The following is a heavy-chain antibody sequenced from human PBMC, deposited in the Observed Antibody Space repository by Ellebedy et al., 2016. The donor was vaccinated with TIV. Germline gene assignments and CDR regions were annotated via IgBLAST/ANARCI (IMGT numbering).Heavy chain of an antibody. Sequence: ASVKVSXXASGYTFTGYYMHWVRQAPGPGLEWMGWINLNSGATKYAQKFQGWVTMTRDTSINTAYMELSRLKSDDTAVYYCARSGAALRYFDWLPNWFDPWGQGTLVTVSS. CDR3: ARSGAALRYFDWLPNWFDP. D-gene: IGHD3-9*01. J-gene: IGHJ5*02. CDR2: INLNSGAT. CDR1: GYTFTGYY. V-gene: IGHV1-2*04.